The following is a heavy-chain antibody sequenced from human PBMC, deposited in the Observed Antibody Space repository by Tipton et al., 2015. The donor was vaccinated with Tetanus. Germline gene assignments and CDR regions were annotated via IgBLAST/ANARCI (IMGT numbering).Heavy chain of an antibody. J-gene: IGHJ2*01. D-gene: IGHD3-16*02. CDR2: INHSGSA. CDR1: GVSLTDYY. V-gene: IGHV4-34*01. Sequence: LRLSCTVSGVSLTDYYWTWIRQPPGKGLEWIGEINHSGSAKYIPSLKSRATISVDTSKNQFSLNLSSVTTADTAVYYCARLIMTTLGGVIDLWHFDLWGRGILVTVST. CDR3: ARLIMTTLGGVIDLWHFDL.